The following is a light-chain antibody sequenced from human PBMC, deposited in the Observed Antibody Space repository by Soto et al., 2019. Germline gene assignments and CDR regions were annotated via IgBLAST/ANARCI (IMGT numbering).Light chain of an antibody. CDR3: QQNEDWPGT. J-gene: IGKJ1*01. V-gene: IGKV1-39*01. CDR2: TAS. Sequence: DIQLTQSPFSLSASVGDRVTLTCRTSQPISDYLNWYQQKPGKAPTLLIYTASNLQSGVPSRFSGSGSGTEFTLTISSLQSEDFGVYYCQQNEDWPGTFGQGTKVDIK. CDR1: QPISDY.